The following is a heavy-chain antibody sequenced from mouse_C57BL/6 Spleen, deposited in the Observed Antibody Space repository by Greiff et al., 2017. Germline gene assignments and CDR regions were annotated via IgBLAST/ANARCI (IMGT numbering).Heavy chain of an antibody. CDR2: IYPGDGDT. J-gene: IGHJ1*03. CDR1: GYAFSSSW. D-gene: IGHD4-1*01. Sequence: VQLVESGPELVKPGASVKISCKASGYAFSSSWMNWVKQRPGKGLEWIGRIYPGDGDTNYNGKFKGKATLTADKSSSTAYMQLSSLTSEDSAVYFCARATGTYWYFDVWGTGTTVTVSS. CDR3: ARATGTYWYFDV. V-gene: IGHV1-82*01.